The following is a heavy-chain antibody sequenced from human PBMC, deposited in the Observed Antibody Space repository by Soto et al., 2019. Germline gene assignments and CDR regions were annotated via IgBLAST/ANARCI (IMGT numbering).Heavy chain of an antibody. J-gene: IGHJ6*02. CDR3: AKDLGPLKLLNYVFCGLDV. Sequence: GGSLRLSCNASGFTVSSSYMSWVRQAPGMGLEWVAVIESGGTAHYADSVKGRFTISRDNPNNIIYLQLHTLRAEDTAVYYCAKDLGPLKLLNYVFCGLDVWGQGTTVTVSS. CDR2: IESGGTA. D-gene: IGHD2-21*02. CDR1: GFTVSSSY. V-gene: IGHV3-53*01.